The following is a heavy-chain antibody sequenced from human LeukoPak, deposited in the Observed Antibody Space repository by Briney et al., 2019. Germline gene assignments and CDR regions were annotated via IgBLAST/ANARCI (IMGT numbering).Heavy chain of an antibody. Sequence: GGSLRLSCAASGFSFSGSAIHWVRQAPGKGLEWVGRIRGAGYSDAPAYVASVRGRFTISRDDSKSTAYLQMSSLKAEDTAVYYCTVPASGGNWFDPWGPGTLVTVSS. CDR3: TVPASGGNWFDP. J-gene: IGHJ5*02. V-gene: IGHV3-73*01. D-gene: IGHD2-2*01. CDR1: GFSFSGSA. CDR2: IRGAGYSDAP.